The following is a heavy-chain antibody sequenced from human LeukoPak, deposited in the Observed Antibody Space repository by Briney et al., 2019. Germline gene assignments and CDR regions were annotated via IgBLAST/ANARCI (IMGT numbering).Heavy chain of an antibody. CDR2: IYLSGST. J-gene: IGHJ4*02. V-gene: IGHV4-4*02. CDR1: GGSISSSNW. D-gene: IGHD3-3*01. CDR3: ARNDFWSPLGDY. Sequence: SGTLSLTCAVSGGSISSSNWWSWVRQPPGKGLEWIGEIYLSGSTNYNPSLKSRVTISVDTSKNQFSLKLSSVTAADTAVYYCARNDFWSPLGDYWGQGTLVTVSS.